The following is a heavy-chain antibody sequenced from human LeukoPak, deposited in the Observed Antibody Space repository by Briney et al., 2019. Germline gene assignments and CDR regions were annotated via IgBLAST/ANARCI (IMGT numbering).Heavy chain of an antibody. J-gene: IGHJ4*02. D-gene: IGHD1-26*01. Sequence: SVKVSCKASGYTFTNYGVNWVRQAPGQGLEWMGWISPYNGNTKYAQKYQDRVAMTLDTSTSTAFVELRSLRSDDTAGYYCARGGASGPDYWGQGTLVTVSS. CDR2: ISPYNGNT. CDR3: ARGGASGPDY. V-gene: IGHV1-18*01. CDR1: GYTFTNYG.